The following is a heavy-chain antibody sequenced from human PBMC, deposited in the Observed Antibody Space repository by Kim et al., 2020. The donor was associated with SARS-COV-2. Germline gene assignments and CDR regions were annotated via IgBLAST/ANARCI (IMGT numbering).Heavy chain of an antibody. J-gene: IGHJ4*02. CDR2: IYSDGSGT. Sequence: GESLRLSCAASGFTFSRYWMHWVRQPPGKGLVWVSRIYSDGSGTSYADSVKGRFTISRDNAKNTLYLQMNSLRAEDTALYYCARRAVDSSGTYYFDYWGQGTLVTVSS. V-gene: IGHV3-74*01. CDR1: GFTFSRYW. CDR3: ARRAVDSSGTYYFDY. D-gene: IGHD3-22*01.